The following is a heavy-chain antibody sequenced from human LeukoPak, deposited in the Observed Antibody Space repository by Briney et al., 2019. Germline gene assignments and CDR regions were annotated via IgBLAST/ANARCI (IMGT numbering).Heavy chain of an antibody. V-gene: IGHV4-39*07. Sequence: SETLSLTCTVSGASISTSYYYWGWIRQPPGKGLEWIGTIYYSGSTYFNPSLKSRVTITVGTSKSQFSLKLTSVTAAGTAVFYCACGYTYGYVFFDDWSPGTLVTVSS. D-gene: IGHD5-18*01. CDR3: ACGYTYGYVFFDD. J-gene: IGHJ4*02. CDR1: GASISTSYYY. CDR2: IYYSGST.